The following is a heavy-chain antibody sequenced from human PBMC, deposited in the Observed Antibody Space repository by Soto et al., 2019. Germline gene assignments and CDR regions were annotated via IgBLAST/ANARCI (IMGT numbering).Heavy chain of an antibody. J-gene: IGHJ4*02. CDR2: TYYSGST. D-gene: IGHD4-17*01. CDR3: ARGGYGDYEEHFDY. Sequence: QVQLQESGPGLVKPSQTLYLTCTVSGGSISSGGYYWSWIRQHPGKGLEWIGYTYYSGSTYYNPSLKSRVTISVDTSKNQFSLKLSSVTAADTAVYYCARGGYGDYEEHFDYWGQGTLVTVSS. V-gene: IGHV4-31*03. CDR1: GGSISSGGYY.